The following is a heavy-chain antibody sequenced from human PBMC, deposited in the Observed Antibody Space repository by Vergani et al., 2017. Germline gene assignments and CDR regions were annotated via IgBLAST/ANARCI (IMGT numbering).Heavy chain of an antibody. CDR1: GFTFSSYA. V-gene: IGHV3-23*01. CDR3: AKDRVWFGDAFDD. CDR2: ISGSGCST. J-gene: IGHJ4*02. D-gene: IGHD3-10*01. Sequence: EVQLLESGGGLVQPGGSLRLSCAASGFTFSSYAMSWVRQAPGKGLEWVSAISGSGCSTYYADSVKGRLTISRDNSKNTLYLQRNSLRAEDTAVYYCAKDRVWFGDAFDDWDQGAVVTVSS.